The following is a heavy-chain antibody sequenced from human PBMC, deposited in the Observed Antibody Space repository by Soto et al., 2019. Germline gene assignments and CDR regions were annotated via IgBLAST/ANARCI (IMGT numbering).Heavy chain of an antibody. CDR1: GFTFSDYY. D-gene: IGHD2-15*01. CDR2: ISSSGSTI. J-gene: IGHJ4*02. CDR3: ARSLRKYSAYCSGGSCYVDLDY. Sequence: GGSLRLSCAASGFTFSDYYMSWIRQAPGKGLEWVSYISSSGSTIYYADSVKGRFTISRDNAKNSLYLQMNSLRAEDTAVYYCARSLRKYSAYCSGGSCYVDLDYWGQGTLVTVSS. V-gene: IGHV3-11*01.